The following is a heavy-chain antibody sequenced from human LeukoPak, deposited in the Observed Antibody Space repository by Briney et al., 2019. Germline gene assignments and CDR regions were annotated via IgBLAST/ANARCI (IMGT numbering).Heavy chain of an antibody. D-gene: IGHD3-22*01. Sequence: ASVKVSCKASGGIFSTYAISWVRQAPGQGLEWMGIINPSGGSTSYAQKFQGRVTMTRDTSTSTVYMELSSLRSEDTAVYYCARATHYYDSSGYYYWGQGTLVTVSS. CDR2: INPSGGST. J-gene: IGHJ4*02. V-gene: IGHV1-46*01. CDR3: ARATHYYDSSGYYY. CDR1: GGIFSTYA.